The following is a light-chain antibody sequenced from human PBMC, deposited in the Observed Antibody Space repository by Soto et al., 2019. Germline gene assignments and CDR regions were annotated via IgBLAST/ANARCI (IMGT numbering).Light chain of an antibody. CDR1: QTVPGNY. J-gene: IGKJ1*01. V-gene: IGKV3-20*01. Sequence: EIVLTQSPGTLSLSPGERATLSCRASQTVPGNYLAWLQHKPGQAPRLLIYGASSRAIGIPDRFSGSGSGTDFTLTISILEPEDCAVYYCQQYTTPPWTLGQGTKVETK. CDR3: QQYTTPPWT. CDR2: GAS.